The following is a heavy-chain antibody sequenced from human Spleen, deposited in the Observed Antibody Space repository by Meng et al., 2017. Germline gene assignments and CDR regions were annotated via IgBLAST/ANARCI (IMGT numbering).Heavy chain of an antibody. CDR3: ARAPFIVVVTATPLGDAFDI. V-gene: IGHV4-4*02. Sequence: SETLSLTCTVSGGSISSSNWWSWVRQPPGKGLEWIGEIYHSGSTNYNPSLKSRVTISVDKSKNQFSLKLSSVTAADTAVYYCARAPFIVVVTATPLGDAFDIWGQGTMVTVSS. CDR2: IYHSGST. J-gene: IGHJ3*02. CDR1: GGSISSSNW. D-gene: IGHD2-21*02.